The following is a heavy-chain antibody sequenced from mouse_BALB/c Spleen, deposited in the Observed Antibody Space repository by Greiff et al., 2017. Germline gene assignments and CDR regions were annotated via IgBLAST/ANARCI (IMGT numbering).Heavy chain of an antibody. J-gene: IGHJ1*01. V-gene: IGHV5-6-3*01. D-gene: IGHD1-1*02. CDR3: ARAPLWSDWYFDV. CDR1: GFTFSSYG. CDR2: INSNGGST. Sequence: EVKLQESGGGLVQPGGSLKLSCAASGFTFSSYGMSWVRQTPDKRLELVATINSNGGSTYYPDSVKGRFTISRDNAKNTLYLQMSSLKSEDTAMYYCARAPLWSDWYFDVWGAGTTVTVSS.